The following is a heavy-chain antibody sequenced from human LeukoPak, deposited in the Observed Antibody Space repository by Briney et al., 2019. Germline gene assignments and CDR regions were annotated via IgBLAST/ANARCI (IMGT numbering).Heavy chain of an antibody. Sequence: GGPLRLSCAASGFPFSIYAMRGARQAPGKALEWVSAISCSGGSTYYAASVKGRFTISRDNYKNTLYLQMNSLRAEDTAVYYCAKDIEFTVAGFDYWGQGTLVTVSS. CDR2: ISCSGGST. V-gene: IGHV3-23*01. CDR1: GFPFSIYA. J-gene: IGHJ4*02. D-gene: IGHD6-19*01. CDR3: AKDIEFTVAGFDY.